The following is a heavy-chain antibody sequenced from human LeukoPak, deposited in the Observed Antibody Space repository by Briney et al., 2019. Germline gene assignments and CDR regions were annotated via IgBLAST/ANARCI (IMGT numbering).Heavy chain of an antibody. D-gene: IGHD3-9*01. CDR3: ARDRNDILTGYTALDI. V-gene: IGHV3-7*01. CDR2: IKQDGSEK. J-gene: IGHJ3*02. Sequence: PGGSLRLSCAASGFTFSDYYMSWIRQAPGKGLEWVANIKQDGSEKYYVDSVKGRFTISRDNAKNSLYLQMNSLRAEDTAVYYCARDRNDILTGYTALDIWGQGTMVTVSS. CDR1: GFTFSDYY.